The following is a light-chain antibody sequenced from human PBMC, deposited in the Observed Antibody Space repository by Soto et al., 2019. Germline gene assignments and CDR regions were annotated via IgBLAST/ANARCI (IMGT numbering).Light chain of an antibody. V-gene: IGKV3D-15*01. J-gene: IGKJ1*01. CDR1: QSVSSN. Sequence: EIVMTQSPATLSVSPEERATLSCRASQSVSSNLAWYQQKPGQAPRLLIYGASTRATGIPARFTGSGSGTDLNLTISSLQSEDFAVYYWQQYNNWPPWTFGQGTKVEIK. CDR3: QQYNNWPPWT. CDR2: GAS.